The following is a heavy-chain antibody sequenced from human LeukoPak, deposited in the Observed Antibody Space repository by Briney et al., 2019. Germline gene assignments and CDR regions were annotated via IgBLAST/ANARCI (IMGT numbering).Heavy chain of an antibody. CDR2: ISGSVDST. CDR3: ARVRGYSCGY. CDR1: GFTFSSYA. V-gene: IGHV3-23*01. Sequence: GGSLRLSCAASGFTFSSYAMSWVRQAPGKGLEWVSTISGSVDSTYYADSVKGRFTISRDNSKNTLYLQMNALRAEDTAVYYCARVRGYSCGYWGQGTLGAVSS. J-gene: IGHJ4*02. D-gene: IGHD5-18*01.